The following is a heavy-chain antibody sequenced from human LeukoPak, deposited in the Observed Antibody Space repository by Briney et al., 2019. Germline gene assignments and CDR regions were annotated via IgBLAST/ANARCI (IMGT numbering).Heavy chain of an antibody. D-gene: IGHD3-10*01. Sequence: GGSLRLSCAASGFTLSDYYVTWIRQAPGKGLEWISYITSSGSTKYYADSVEGRFTISRDNAKNSLYLQMNSLRAEDTAVYYCARETTAPGNYFDSWGQGTLVTVSS. CDR2: ITSSGSTK. CDR1: GFTLSDYY. V-gene: IGHV3-11*01. CDR3: ARETTAPGNYFDS. J-gene: IGHJ4*02.